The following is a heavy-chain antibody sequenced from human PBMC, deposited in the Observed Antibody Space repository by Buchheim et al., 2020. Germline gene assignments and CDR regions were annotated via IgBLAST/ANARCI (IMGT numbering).Heavy chain of an antibody. CDR2: ISGSGGST. D-gene: IGHD5-18*01. CDR3: AKEEDTAMGIGNYYYYGMDV. Sequence: EVHLLESGGGLVQPGGSLRLSCAASGFTFSNYGMSWVRQAPTKGLEWVSFISGSGGSTNYADSVKGRFTISRDNSKNTLYLQMNSLRAEDTAVYYCAKEEDTAMGIGNYYYYGMDVWGQGTT. J-gene: IGHJ6*02. V-gene: IGHV3-23*01. CDR1: GFTFSNYG.